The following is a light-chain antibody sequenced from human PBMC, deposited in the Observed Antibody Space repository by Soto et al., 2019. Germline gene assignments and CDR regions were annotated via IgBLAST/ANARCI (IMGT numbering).Light chain of an antibody. V-gene: IGKV3-20*01. CDR1: QSVTSY. Sequence: VLTQSPGTLSLSPGERATLSCRASQSVTSYLAWYQQKPGQAPRLLIYGASFRATDVPDRFTAGGSGTDFTLTISRLEPEDYAVYYCQQYGRARLTFGGGTKV. J-gene: IGKJ4*01. CDR2: GAS. CDR3: QQYGRARLT.